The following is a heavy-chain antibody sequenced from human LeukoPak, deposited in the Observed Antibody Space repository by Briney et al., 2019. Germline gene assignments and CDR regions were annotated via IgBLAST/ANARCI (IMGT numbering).Heavy chain of an antibody. CDR1: GYSISSGYY. CDR2: IYHSGST. D-gene: IGHD1-26*01. Sequence: SETLSLTCTVSGYSISSGYYWGWIRQPPGKGLEWIGSIYHSGSTYYNPSLKSRVTISVDTSKNQFSLKLSSVTAADTAVYYCARDFWVGAFDIWGQGTMVTVSS. J-gene: IGHJ3*02. CDR3: ARDFWVGAFDI. V-gene: IGHV4-38-2*02.